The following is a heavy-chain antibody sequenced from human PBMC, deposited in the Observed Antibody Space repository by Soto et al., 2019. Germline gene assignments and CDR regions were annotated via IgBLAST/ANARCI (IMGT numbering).Heavy chain of an antibody. D-gene: IGHD2-21*01. Sequence: QVQLQESGPGLVKPSETLSLSCTVSNVSLSNSYWNWIRQPAGKRLEWIGRIYTSGSTTYNPSLRSRVTMSVDTSKNQFSLKLNSVTAADTAVYYCARSIHKENWFDPWGQGTLVTVSS. V-gene: IGHV4-4*07. CDR2: IYTSGST. CDR3: ARSIHKENWFDP. CDR1: NVSLSNSY. J-gene: IGHJ5*02.